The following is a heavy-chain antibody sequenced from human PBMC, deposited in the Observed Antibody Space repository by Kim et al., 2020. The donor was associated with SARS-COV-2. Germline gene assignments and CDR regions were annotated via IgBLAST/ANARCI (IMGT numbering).Heavy chain of an antibody. CDR2: INHSGST. J-gene: IGHJ6*02. V-gene: IGHV4-34*01. CDR1: GGSFSGYY. D-gene: IGHD2-2*02. Sequence: SETLSLTCAVYGGSFSGYYWSWIRQPPGKGLEWIGEINHSGSTNYNPSLKSRVTMSVDTSKNQFSLKLSSVTAADTALYYCARGRAGVVPAPILGIGPHYDYYAMDVWGHGTTVTVSS. CDR3: ARGRAGVVPAPILGIGPHYDYYAMDV.